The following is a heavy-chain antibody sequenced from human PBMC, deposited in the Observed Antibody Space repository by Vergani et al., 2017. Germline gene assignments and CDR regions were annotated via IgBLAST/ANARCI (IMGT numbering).Heavy chain of an antibody. CDR1: GGSFSGYY. D-gene: IGHD2-2*01. CDR3: ARALYCSSTSRYLYYYYYYMDV. J-gene: IGHJ6*03. CDR2: INHSGST. Sequence: QVQLQQWGAGLLKPSETLSLTCAVYGGSFSGYYWSWIRQPPGKGLEWIGEINHSGSTNYNPSLKSRVTISVDTSKNQFSLKLSSVTAADTAVYYCARALYCSSTSRYLYYYYYYMDVWGKGTTVTVSS. V-gene: IGHV4-34*01.